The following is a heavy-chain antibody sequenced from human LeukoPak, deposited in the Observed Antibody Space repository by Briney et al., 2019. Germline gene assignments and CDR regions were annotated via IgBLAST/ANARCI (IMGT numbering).Heavy chain of an antibody. Sequence: GASVKVSCKASGGTFSSYAISWVRQAPGQGLGWMGRIIPILGIANYAQKFQGRVTITADKSTSTAYMELSSLRSEDTAVYYCARDIYYYDSSGYWAPFDYWGQGTLVTVSS. J-gene: IGHJ4*02. V-gene: IGHV1-69*04. D-gene: IGHD3-22*01. CDR2: IIPILGIA. CDR1: GGTFSSYA. CDR3: ARDIYYYDSSGYWAPFDY.